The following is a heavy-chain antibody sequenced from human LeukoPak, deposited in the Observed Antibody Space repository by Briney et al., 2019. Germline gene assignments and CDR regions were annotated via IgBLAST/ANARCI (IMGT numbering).Heavy chain of an antibody. CDR2: LSKSGST. V-gene: IGHV3-23*01. D-gene: IGHD5-18*01. J-gene: IGHJ4*02. CDR1: GFTFSYYA. Sequence: GGSLRLSCAASGFTFSYYAMSWVRQAPGKGLEWVSTLSKSGSTYYADSVKGRFTISRDNSKSTLYLQMNSLRAEDTAVYYCAKRDSAGLHYFDYWGQGTLVTVSS. CDR3: AKRDSAGLHYFDY.